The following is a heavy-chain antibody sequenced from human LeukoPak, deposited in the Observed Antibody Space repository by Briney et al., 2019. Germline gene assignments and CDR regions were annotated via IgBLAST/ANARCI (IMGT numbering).Heavy chain of an antibody. CDR3: ARDLGPGNWFDP. J-gene: IGHJ5*02. CDR2: IYYSGST. Sequence: SETLFLTCTVSGGSISSYYWSWIRQPPGKGLEWIGYIYYSGSTNYNPSLKSRVTISVDTSKNQFSLKLSSVAAADTAVYYCARDLGPGNWFDPWGQGTLVTVSS. D-gene: IGHD1-1*01. CDR1: GGSISSYY. V-gene: IGHV4-59*01.